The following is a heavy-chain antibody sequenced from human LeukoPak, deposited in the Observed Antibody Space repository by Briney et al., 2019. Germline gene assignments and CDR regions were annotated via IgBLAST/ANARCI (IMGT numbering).Heavy chain of an antibody. CDR3: ARVKMVRGVGLDV. J-gene: IGHJ6*02. V-gene: IGHV3-7*01. CDR1: GFTFSSYW. D-gene: IGHD3-10*01. CDR2: IKQVGSEK. Sequence: GGSLRLSCAASGFTFSSYWMSWVRQAPGKGLEWVANIKQVGSEKYYVDSVKGRFTISRDNAKNSLYLQMNSLRAEDTAVYYCARVKMVRGVGLDVWGQGTTVTVSS.